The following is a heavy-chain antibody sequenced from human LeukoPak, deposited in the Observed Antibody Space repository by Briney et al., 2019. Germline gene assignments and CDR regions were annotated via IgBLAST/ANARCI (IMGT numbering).Heavy chain of an antibody. CDR2: IYYRGST. J-gene: IGHJ4*02. CDR1: GGSISSYY. D-gene: IGHD6-19*01. CDR3: ARGQWLGPFDY. V-gene: IGHV4-59*01. Sequence: SETLSLTCTVSGGSISSYYWSWIRQPPGKGLEWIGYIYYRGSTTCNPSLKSRVTISADTSKNQFSLKLNSVTAADTAVYYCARGQWLGPFDYWGQGTLVTVSS.